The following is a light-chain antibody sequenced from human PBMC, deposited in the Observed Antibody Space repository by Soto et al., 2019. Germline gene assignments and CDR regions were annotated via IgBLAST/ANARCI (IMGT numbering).Light chain of an antibody. CDR2: EVS. J-gene: IGKJ1*01. CDR1: QSLIHRDGNTY. V-gene: IGKV2-30*02. Sequence: DVVMTQSPLSLPVTLGQPASISCRSSQSLIHRDGNTYLSWFQQRPRQSPRRLIYEVSDRDSGVPDRLNGSGSGTDFTLKISRVEAEDVGVYYCMQGTHWPWTFGQGTEVEIK. CDR3: MQGTHWPWT.